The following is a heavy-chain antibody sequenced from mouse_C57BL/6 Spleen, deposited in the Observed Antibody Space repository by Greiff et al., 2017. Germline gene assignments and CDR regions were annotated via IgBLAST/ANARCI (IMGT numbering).Heavy chain of an antibody. V-gene: IGHV1-61*01. J-gene: IGHJ1*03. CDR1: GYTFTSYW. CDR3: ARSPRLYWYFDV. Sequence: QVQLQQPGAELVRPGSSVKLSCTASGYTFTSYWMDWVKQRPGQGLEWIGNIYPSDSETHYNQKFKDKATLTVDKSSTTAYMQLSSLTSEDSAVYFYARSPRLYWYFDVWGTGTTVTVSS. CDR2: IYPSDSET.